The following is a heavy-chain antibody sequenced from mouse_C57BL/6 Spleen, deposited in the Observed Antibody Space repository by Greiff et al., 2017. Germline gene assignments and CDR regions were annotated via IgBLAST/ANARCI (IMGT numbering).Heavy chain of an antibody. J-gene: IGHJ2*01. CDR2: IYPRSGNT. Sequence: VKLQESGAELARPGASVKLSCKASGYTFTSYIISWVKQRTGQGLEWIGEIYPRSGNTFYNEKFKGKATLTADNSSSTAYMVLRSLTSEDSAVXLCGRTEVYYGTSYFDVWGKGTTLTVSS. V-gene: IGHV1-81*01. D-gene: IGHD1-1*01. CDR1: GYTFTSYI. CDR3: GRTEVYYGTSYFDV.